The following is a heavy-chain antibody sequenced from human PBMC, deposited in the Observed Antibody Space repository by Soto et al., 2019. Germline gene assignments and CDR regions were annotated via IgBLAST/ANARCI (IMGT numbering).Heavy chain of an antibody. Sequence: SETLSLTCTVSGGSINSYYWSWIRQPPGKGLEWIGYIYYSGSTHYNPSLKSRVTISVDTSKNQFSLKLSSVTAADTAVYYCARELYYYDSGGYSDYWGQGTLVTVSS. J-gene: IGHJ4*02. CDR3: ARELYYYDSGGYSDY. CDR2: IYYSGST. D-gene: IGHD3-22*01. CDR1: GGSINSYY. V-gene: IGHV4-59*01.